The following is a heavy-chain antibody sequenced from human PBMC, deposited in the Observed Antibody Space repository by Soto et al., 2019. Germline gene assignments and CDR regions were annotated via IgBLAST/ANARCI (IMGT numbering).Heavy chain of an antibody. J-gene: IGHJ4*02. CDR2: IYWDDAK. V-gene: IGHV2-5*02. Sequence: SGPTLVNPTQTLTLTCTFSGFSLSTSGVGVGWIPQPPGKALEWLALIYWDDAKHYSPSLKSRLTITKDTSKNQVVLTMTNMDPVDTATYYCAHKGGGDRILDYWGQGTLVTVSS. D-gene: IGHD3-16*01. CDR3: AHKGGGDRILDY. CDR1: GFSLSTSGVG.